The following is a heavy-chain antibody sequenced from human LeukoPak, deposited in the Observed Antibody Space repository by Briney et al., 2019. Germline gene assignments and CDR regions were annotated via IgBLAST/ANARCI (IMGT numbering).Heavy chain of an antibody. J-gene: IGHJ6*04. Sequence: GSSVKVSCKASGYTFTSYYMHWVRQAPGQGREGTGIINPSGCSTSYAQKFQGRVTMTRDTSTSTVYMELSSLRSEDTAVYYCARRGCSGGSCSLLGYYYYGMYLWGKGNTVTVSP. CDR2: INPSGCST. CDR3: ARRGCSGGSCSLLGYYYYGMYL. CDR1: GYTFTSYY. D-gene: IGHD2-15*01. V-gene: IGHV1-46*01.